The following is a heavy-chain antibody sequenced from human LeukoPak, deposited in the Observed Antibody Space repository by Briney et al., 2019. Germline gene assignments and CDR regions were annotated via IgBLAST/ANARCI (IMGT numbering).Heavy chain of an antibody. CDR2: ISWNSGSI. V-gene: IGHV3-9*01. CDR1: GFTFDDYA. J-gene: IGHJ6*02. CDR3: AKDSGCSSTSCSLYYYYGMDV. D-gene: IGHD2-2*01. Sequence: GGSRRLSCAASGFTFDDYAMHWVRQAPGKGLEWVSGISWNSGSIGYADSVKGRFTISRDNAKNSLYLQMNSLRAEDTALYYCAKDSGCSSTSCSLYYYYGMDVWGQGTTVTVSS.